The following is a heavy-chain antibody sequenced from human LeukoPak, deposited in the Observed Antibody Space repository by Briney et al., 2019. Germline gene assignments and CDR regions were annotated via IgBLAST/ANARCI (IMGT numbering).Heavy chain of an antibody. Sequence: PGGSLRLSGPASGFGLSNLGLHGVGQPPARGRAWVAFVEKDGSYEKYGDSVKGRFTISRDNSKNTFYLQMNSLRVEHTAVYYCANIPNSFVPDYWGQGSLVTVSS. D-gene: IGHD2-21*01. V-gene: IGHV3-30*02. CDR2: VEKDGSYE. CDR1: GFGLSNLG. J-gene: IGHJ4*02. CDR3: ANIPNSFVPDY.